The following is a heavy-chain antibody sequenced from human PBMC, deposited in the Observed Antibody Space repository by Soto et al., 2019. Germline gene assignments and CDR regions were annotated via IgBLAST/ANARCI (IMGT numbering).Heavy chain of an antibody. CDR3: ARYSSRDNRYFDY. J-gene: IGHJ4*02. D-gene: IGHD6-13*01. CDR2: IYHSGST. Sequence: TLSLTCAVSGCSISSGGYAWSWIRQPPGKGLEWIGYIYHSGSTYYNPSLKSRVTISVDRSKNQFSLKLSSVTAADTAVYYCARYSSRDNRYFDYWGQGTLVTVSS. CDR1: GCSISSGGYA. V-gene: IGHV4-30-2*01.